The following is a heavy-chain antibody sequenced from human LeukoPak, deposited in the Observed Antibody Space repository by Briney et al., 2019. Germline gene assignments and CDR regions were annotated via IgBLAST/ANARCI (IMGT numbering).Heavy chain of an antibody. CDR3: AKEAAADPYYFDY. D-gene: IGHD6-13*01. V-gene: IGHV3-66*01. J-gene: IGHJ4*02. CDR1: GGSISSDY. Sequence: ETLSLTCTVSGGSISSDYMTWVRQAPGKGLEWVSVIYSGGSTNYADSVKDRFTISRDYSKNTLYLQMNSLRVEDTAVYYCAKEAAADPYYFDYWGQGTLVTVSS. CDR2: IYSGGST.